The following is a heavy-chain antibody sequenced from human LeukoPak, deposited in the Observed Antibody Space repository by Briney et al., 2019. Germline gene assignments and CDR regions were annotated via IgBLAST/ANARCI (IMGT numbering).Heavy chain of an antibody. CDR2: LSGNGRIV. CDR3: AKDRDISGRWAVP. D-gene: IGHD3-22*01. V-gene: IGHV3-23*01. J-gene: IGHJ5*02. CDR1: GFTFSIYA. Sequence: GGSLRLSCAGSGFTFSIYAMNWFRQAPGEGLEWVSGLSGNGRIVNYADSVKGRFTISRDNSKNTLSLQMNSLRVEDTAVYYCAKDRDISGRWAVPWGQGTLVTVSS.